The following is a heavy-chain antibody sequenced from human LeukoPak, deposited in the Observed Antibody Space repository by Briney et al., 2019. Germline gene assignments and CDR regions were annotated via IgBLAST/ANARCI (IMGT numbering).Heavy chain of an antibody. CDR2: INPNSGGT. V-gene: IGHV1-2*02. D-gene: IGHD1-1*01. CDR3: ARDKATGTTGRFDP. CDR1: GYTFTRYY. J-gene: IGHJ5*02. Sequence: GASVKVSCKASGYTFTRYYMHWVRQAPGQGLEWMGWINPNSGGTNYARKFQGRVTITRDTSISTAYMELSRLRSDDTAVYYCARDKATGTTGRFDPWGQGTLVTVSS.